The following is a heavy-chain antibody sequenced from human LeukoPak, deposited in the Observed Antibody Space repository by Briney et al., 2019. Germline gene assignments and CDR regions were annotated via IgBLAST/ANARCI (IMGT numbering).Heavy chain of an antibody. CDR1: GGSISSSSYY. CDR2: IYYSGST. J-gene: IGHJ4*02. CDR3: ARETQLWTYFDY. Sequence: SETLSLTCTVSGGSISSSSYYWGWIRQPPGKGLEWIGSIYYSGSTYYNASLKSRVTISVDTSKNQFSLKLSSVTAADTAVYYCARETQLWTYFDYWGQGTLVTVSS. V-gene: IGHV4-39*07. D-gene: IGHD5-18*01.